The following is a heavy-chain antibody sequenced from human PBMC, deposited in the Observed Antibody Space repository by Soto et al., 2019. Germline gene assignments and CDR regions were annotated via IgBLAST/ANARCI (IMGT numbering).Heavy chain of an antibody. J-gene: IGHJ4*02. Sequence: GGSLRLSCAASGFTFDDYGMHWVRQAPGKGLEWVAVISYDGSNKYYADSVKGRFTISRDNSKNTLYLQMNSLRAEDTAVYHCAKEQIAAAGSFDYWGQGTLVTVSS. V-gene: IGHV3-30*18. CDR1: GFTFDDYG. CDR2: ISYDGSNK. D-gene: IGHD6-13*01. CDR3: AKEQIAAAGSFDY.